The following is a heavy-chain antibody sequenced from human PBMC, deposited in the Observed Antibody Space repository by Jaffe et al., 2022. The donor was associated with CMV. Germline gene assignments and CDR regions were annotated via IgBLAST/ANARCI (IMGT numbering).Heavy chain of an antibody. CDR3: ARQTPDHYYDSSGPEKTGDYYYYMDV. J-gene: IGHJ6*03. D-gene: IGHD3-22*01. CDR2: IKQDGSEK. CDR1: GFTFSSYW. V-gene: IGHV3-7*03. Sequence: EVQLVESGGGLVQPGGSLRLSCAASGFTFSSYWMSWVRQAPGKGLEWVANIKQDGSEKYYVDSVKGRFTISRDNAKNSLYLQMNSLRAEDTAVYYCARQTPDHYYDSSGPEKTGDYYYYMDVWGKGTTVTVSS.